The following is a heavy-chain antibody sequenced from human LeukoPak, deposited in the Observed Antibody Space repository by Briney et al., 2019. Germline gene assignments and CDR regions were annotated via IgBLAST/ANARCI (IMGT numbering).Heavy chain of an antibody. CDR2: IYYSGST. CDR1: GGSISSSSYY. Sequence: SETLSLACTVSGGSISSSSYYWGWIRQPPGKGLEWIGSIYYSGSTYYNPPLKSRVTISVDTSKNQFSLKLSSVTAADTAVYYCARGVGDYYDSSGYLPFFDYWGQGTLVTVSS. V-gene: IGHV4-39*01. D-gene: IGHD3-22*01. J-gene: IGHJ4*02. CDR3: ARGVGDYYDSSGYLPFFDY.